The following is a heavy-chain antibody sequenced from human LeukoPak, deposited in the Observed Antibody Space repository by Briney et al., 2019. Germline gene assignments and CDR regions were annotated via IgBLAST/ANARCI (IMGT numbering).Heavy chain of an antibody. Sequence: GGSLRLSCAASGFTFSHSYIHWVRQAPGKGLVWVSRIDIDGNTVYADPVKGRSTISRDNAESTLYLEMNSLRAEDTAVYYCARDMNYNLDYWGPGTLVTVSP. CDR2: IDIDGNT. CDR1: GFTFSHSY. V-gene: IGHV3-74*01. J-gene: IGHJ4*02. CDR3: ARDMNYNLDY. D-gene: IGHD1-7*01.